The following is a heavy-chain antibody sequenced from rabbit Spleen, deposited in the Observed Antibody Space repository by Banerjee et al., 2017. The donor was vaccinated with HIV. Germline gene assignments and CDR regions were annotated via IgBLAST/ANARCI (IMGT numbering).Heavy chain of an antibody. V-gene: IGHV1S45*01. CDR2: IYAGSSGST. CDR3: ARAPYAGIAVYGYAQNL. CDR1: GFSFSSSYW. D-gene: IGHD6-1*01. Sequence: QEQLEESGGGLVQPGGSLTLTCTASGFSFSSSYWICWVRQPPGKGLEWIACIYAGSSGSTYYASWAKGRFPISKTSSTTMTLRMTSLSAAATATYFCARAPYAGIAVYGYAQNLWGQGTLVTVS. J-gene: IGHJ4*01.